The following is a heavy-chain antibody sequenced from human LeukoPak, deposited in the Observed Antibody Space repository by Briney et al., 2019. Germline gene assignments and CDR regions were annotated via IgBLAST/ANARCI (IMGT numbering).Heavy chain of an antibody. CDR3: ARDHEW. V-gene: IGHV3-7*01. Sequence: GGSLRLSCAASGFTFSSYWMSWVRQAPGKGLECVAIIKQDESEKYYVDSVKGRFTISRDNARNSLYLQVNSLGVEETAISYCARDHEWGGQGTLVTVSS. CDR2: IKQDESEK. CDR1: GFTFSSYW. J-gene: IGHJ1*01. D-gene: IGHD1-26*01.